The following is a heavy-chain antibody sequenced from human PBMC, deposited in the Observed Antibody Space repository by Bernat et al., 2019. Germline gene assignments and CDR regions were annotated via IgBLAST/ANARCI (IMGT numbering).Heavy chain of an antibody. D-gene: IGHD2-2*01. Sequence: QVQLVQSGAEVKKPGASVKVSCKASGYTFTGYYIHWVRQAPGQGLEWMGRINPNSVTTKYAENFQGRVTMTRDTSISTAYMELSSLRSDDTAVFYCARSCGYTSCPLQFDYWGQGTLVTVSS. J-gene: IGHJ4*02. CDR2: INPNSVTT. V-gene: IGHV1-2*06. CDR3: ARSCGYTSCPLQFDY. CDR1: GYTFTGYY.